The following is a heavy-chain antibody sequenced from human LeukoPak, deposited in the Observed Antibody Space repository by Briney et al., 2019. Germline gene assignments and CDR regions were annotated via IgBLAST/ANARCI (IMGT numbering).Heavy chain of an antibody. V-gene: IGHV3-23*01. D-gene: IGHD6-25*01. J-gene: IGHJ4*02. CDR2: IGHIDTDT. CDR3: ANSGGTWRFDN. CDR1: GFSFFNHG. Sequence: PGGSLRLSCAASGFSFFNHGMSWVRQPPGKGLEWVSAIGHIDTDTYYADSVKGRFTISRDTSKNTLYLQMNSLLPEDTALYYCANSGGTWRFDNWGQGTLVTVSS.